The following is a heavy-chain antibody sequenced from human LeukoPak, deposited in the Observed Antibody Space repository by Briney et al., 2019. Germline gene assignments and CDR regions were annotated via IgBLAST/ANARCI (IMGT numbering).Heavy chain of an antibody. CDR1: GGSFSGYY. CDR2: INHSGST. J-gene: IGHJ6*03. V-gene: IGHV4-34*01. CDR3: ARELVVGIHYYNMDI. D-gene: IGHD3-10*01. Sequence: SETLSLTCAVYGGSFSGYYWSWIRQPPGKGLEWVGEINHSGSTNYNPSLKSRVTISVDTSKNQFSLNLTSVTAADTAVSYCARELVVGIHYYNMDIWGRGTPVTVSS.